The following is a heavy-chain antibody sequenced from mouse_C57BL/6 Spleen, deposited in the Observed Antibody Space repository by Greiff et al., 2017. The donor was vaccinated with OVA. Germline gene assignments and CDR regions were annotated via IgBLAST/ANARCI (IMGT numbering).Heavy chain of an antibody. CDR1: GFTSSSYT. CDR2: ISGGGGNT. V-gene: IGHV5-9*01. J-gene: IGHJ3*01. Sequence: DVQLVESGGGLVKPGGSLKLSCAASGFTSSSYTMSWVRQTPEKRLEWVATISGGGGNTYYPDSVKGRFTISRDNAKNTLYLQMSSLRSEDTALYYCARQDYDYDGPFAYWGQGTLVTVSA. CDR3: ARQDYDYDGPFAY. D-gene: IGHD2-4*01.